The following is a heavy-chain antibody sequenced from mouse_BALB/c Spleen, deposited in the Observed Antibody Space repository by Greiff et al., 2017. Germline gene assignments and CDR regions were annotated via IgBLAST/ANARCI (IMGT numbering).Heavy chain of an antibody. CDR1: GYTFTDHA. CDR3: TRDYDPYAMDN. CDR2: ISPGNGGI. J-gene: IGHJ4*01. V-gene: IGHV1S53*03. Sequence: QVQLQQSDTELVKPGASVKISCKASGYTFTDHAIHWVKQRPEQGLEWIGYISPGNGGIKYNEKFKGKATLTADKSSSTAYMQLNSLTSEDSAVYFWTRDYDPYAMDNWGQGTSVTVSS. D-gene: IGHD2-4*01.